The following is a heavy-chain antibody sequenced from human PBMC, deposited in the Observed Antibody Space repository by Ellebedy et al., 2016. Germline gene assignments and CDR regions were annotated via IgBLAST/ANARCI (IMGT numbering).Heavy chain of an antibody. D-gene: IGHD3-22*01. V-gene: IGHV4-34*01. Sequence: SETLSLXXAVYGGSFSGYYWSWIRQPPGKGLEWIGEINHSGSTNYNPSLKSRVTISVDTSKNQFSLKLSSVTAADTAVYYCASGGGYYDSSGYYRYWGQGTLVTVSS. J-gene: IGHJ4*02. CDR2: INHSGST. CDR3: ASGGGYYDSSGYYRY. CDR1: GGSFSGYY.